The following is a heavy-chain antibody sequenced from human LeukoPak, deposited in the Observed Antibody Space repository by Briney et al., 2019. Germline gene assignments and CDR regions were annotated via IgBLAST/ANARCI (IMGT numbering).Heavy chain of an antibody. CDR3: ARDKAASLMVRGVIAYFDY. CDR1: GYTFTGYY. V-gene: IGHV1-2*02. Sequence: ASVKVSCKASGYTFTGYYMHWVRQAPGQGLEWMGWINPNTGDTNYAQKFQGRVTMTRDTSITTVYMELSRLRSDDTAVYYCARDKAASLMVRGVIAYFDYWGQGTLVTVSS. D-gene: IGHD3-10*01. J-gene: IGHJ4*02. CDR2: INPNTGDT.